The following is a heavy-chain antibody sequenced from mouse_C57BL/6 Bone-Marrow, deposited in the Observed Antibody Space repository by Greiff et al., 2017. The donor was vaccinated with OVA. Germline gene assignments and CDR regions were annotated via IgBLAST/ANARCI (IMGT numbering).Heavy chain of an antibody. Sequence: VQLQQSGPVLVKPGASVKMSCKASGYTFTDYYMNWVKQSHGKSLEWIGVINPYNGGTSYNQKFKGKATLTVDKSSSTAYMELNSLTSEDSAVYYCLYYGNVRQRAYWGQGTLVTVSA. CDR3: LYYGNVRQRAY. CDR2: INPYNGGT. J-gene: IGHJ3*01. V-gene: IGHV1-19*01. CDR1: GYTFTDYY. D-gene: IGHD2-1*01.